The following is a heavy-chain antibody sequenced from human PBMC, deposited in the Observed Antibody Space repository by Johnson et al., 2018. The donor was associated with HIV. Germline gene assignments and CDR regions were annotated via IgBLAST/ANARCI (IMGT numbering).Heavy chain of an antibody. V-gene: IGHV3-33*08. Sequence: QVQLVESGGGLVQPGGSLRLFCAASGFTFCDYYMNWTRQTPGKGLEWVAVIWYYGRNTYYTDSVKCVLPISRDNSQNTLYLKMNSLRAEDTAVHYCAREAATTFWGWDAFDIWGQGTMVTVSS. CDR2: IWYYGRNT. J-gene: IGHJ3*02. CDR1: GFTFCDYY. D-gene: IGHD3-10*02. CDR3: AREAATTFWGWDAFDI.